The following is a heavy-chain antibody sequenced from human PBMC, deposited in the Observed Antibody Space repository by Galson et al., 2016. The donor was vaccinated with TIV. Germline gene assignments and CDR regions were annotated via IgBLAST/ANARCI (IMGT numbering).Heavy chain of an antibody. J-gene: IGHJ4*02. Sequence: SVKVSCKASGDTFTGYYVHWVRQAPGQGLEWMGWIDPRSVATNYAQKFQGRVTMTRDTAISTAHMELTRLTPDDKAWDYCARARYGYYFDYWGQGTLVTVSS. CDR2: IDPRSVAT. CDR1: GDTFTGYY. D-gene: IGHD4-17*01. V-gene: IGHV1-2*02. CDR3: ARARYGYYFDY.